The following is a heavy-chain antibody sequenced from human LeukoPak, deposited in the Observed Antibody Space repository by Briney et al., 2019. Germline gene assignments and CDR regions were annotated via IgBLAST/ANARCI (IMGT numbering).Heavy chain of an antibody. V-gene: IGHV4-34*01. J-gene: IGHJ5*02. CDR1: GGSFSGYY. Sequence: RTSETLSLTCAGYGGSFSGYYWSWIRQPPGKGLEWIGEINHTGSTNYNPPLKSRVTISVDTSKNQFSLKLSSVTAADTAVYYCARRKRSGCSSTSCLLNWFDPWGQGTLVTVSS. CDR3: ARRKRSGCSSTSCLLNWFDP. D-gene: IGHD2-2*01. CDR2: INHTGST.